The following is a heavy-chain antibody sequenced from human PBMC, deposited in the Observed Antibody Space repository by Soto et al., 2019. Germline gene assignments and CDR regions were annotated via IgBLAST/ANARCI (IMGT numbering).Heavy chain of an antibody. CDR3: ARATNPTTVSTPWFDP. CDR2: IYHSGST. D-gene: IGHD4-17*01. CDR1: GYSISSGYY. V-gene: IGHV4-38-2*01. Sequence: SETLSLTCAVSGYSISSGYYWGWIRQPPGKGLDWIGSIYHSGSTFYNPSLKSRVTISVDTSKNQFSLKLTSVTAADTAVYYCARATNPTTVSTPWFDPWGQGNIVTVSS. J-gene: IGHJ5*02.